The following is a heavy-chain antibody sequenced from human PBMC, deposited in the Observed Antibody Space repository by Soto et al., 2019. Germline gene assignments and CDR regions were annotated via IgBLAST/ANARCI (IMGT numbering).Heavy chain of an antibody. J-gene: IGHJ6*03. D-gene: IGHD3-9*01. CDR3: ARIRASRITIADNGYYRYFNDV. CDR2: IDWDDDK. V-gene: IGHV2-70*11. CDR1: GFSLSTSGMC. Sequence: PTLVNPTQTLTLTCTFSGFSLSTSGMCVSWIRQPPGKALEWLARIDWDDDKYYSTSLKTRLTISKDTSKNQVVLTMTNMDPVDTATYYCARIRASRITIADNGYYRYFNDVWGRGT.